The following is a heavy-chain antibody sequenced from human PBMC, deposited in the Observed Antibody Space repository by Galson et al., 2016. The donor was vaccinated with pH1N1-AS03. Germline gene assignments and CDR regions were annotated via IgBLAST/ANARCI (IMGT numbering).Heavy chain of an antibody. Sequence: SETLSLTCAVSGYSISSGYYWGWIRQPPGKGLEWIATIYHGGSTYHNPSLKSRVAISEDTSKKQFSVKLTSVTAADTAVYYCVVDWGPSGFALWGQGTLVTVSS. D-gene: IGHD3-9*01. CDR2: IYHGGST. CDR3: VVDWGPSGFAL. CDR1: GYSISSGYY. V-gene: IGHV4-38-2*01. J-gene: IGHJ5*02.